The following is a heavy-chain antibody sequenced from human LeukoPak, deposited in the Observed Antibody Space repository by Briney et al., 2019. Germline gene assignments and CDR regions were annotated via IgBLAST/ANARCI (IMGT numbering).Heavy chain of an antibody. CDR2: IYYSGST. D-gene: IGHD2-15*01. V-gene: IGHV4-30-4*08. CDR1: GGSISSGDYY. J-gene: IGHJ4*02. CDR3: ARDRGGNFDY. Sequence: SETLSLTCTVSGGSISSGDYYWSWIRQPPGKGLEWIGYIYYSGSTYYNLSLKSRVTISVDTSKNQFSLKLSSVTAADTAVYYCARDRGGNFDYWGQGTLVTVSS.